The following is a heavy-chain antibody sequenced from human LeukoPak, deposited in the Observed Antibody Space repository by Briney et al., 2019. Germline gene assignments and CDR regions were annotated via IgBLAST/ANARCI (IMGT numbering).Heavy chain of an antibody. CDR1: GYTFTSYG. D-gene: IGHD6-13*01. CDR2: ISAYNGNT. Sequence: ASVKVSCKASGYTFTSYGISWVRQAPGQGLEWMGWISAYNGNTNYAQKLQGRVTMTTDTSTSTVYMELRSLRSDDTAVYYCARAPIAAAGTDFDYWGQGTLVTVSS. V-gene: IGHV1-18*01. J-gene: IGHJ4*02. CDR3: ARAPIAAAGTDFDY.